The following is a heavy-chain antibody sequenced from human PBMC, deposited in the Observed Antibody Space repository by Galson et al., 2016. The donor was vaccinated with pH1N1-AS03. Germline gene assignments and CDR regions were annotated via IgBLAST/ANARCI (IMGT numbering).Heavy chain of an antibody. CDR3: STGLLWFDFFEF. J-gene: IGHJ4*02. V-gene: IGHV3-15*01. Sequence: SLRLSCAASELTFSGSAVHWVRQVPGKGLEWVGRIKSKTHGGTTVYAAPVKGRFTISRDDSKNMVYLQMNSLKTEDTAVYYCSTGLLWFDFFEFWGPGTLVTVSS. D-gene: IGHD2-21*02. CDR1: ELTFSGSA. CDR2: IKSKTHGGTT.